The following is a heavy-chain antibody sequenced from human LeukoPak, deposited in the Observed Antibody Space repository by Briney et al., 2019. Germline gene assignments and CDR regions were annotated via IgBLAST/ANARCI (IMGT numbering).Heavy chain of an antibody. CDR2: IYPGDSDT. CDR3: ARRKMCSWWFDR. Sequence: GESLKISVKGSGYIFTTYWIGWVRQMPGKGLELMGIIYPGDSDTRYSPSVKGQVTISPDKSISPAYLQLSTLKASDTAMYYCARRKMCSWWFDRWGQGTLVVVSS. CDR1: GYIFTTYW. V-gene: IGHV5-51*01. D-gene: IGHD6-6*01. J-gene: IGHJ5*02.